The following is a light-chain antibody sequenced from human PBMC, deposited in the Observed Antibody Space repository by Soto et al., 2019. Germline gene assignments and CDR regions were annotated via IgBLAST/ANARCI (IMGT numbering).Light chain of an antibody. CDR3: QQYGGSPRIT. CDR1: ERLSSVY. Sequence: EIVLTQPPGTLSLSPVEGDTLSCSASERLSSVYLAWYQQRPGQPPRLLIYGASNRATGIPDRFSGSGSGTDFTLIINRLEPEDVAIYYCQQYGGSPRITFGQGTRLEI. J-gene: IGKJ5*01. CDR2: GAS. V-gene: IGKV3-20*01.